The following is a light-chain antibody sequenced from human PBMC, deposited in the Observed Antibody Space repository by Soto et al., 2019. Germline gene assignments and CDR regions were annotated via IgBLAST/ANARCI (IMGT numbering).Light chain of an antibody. Sequence: IHLTQSPSSVSASVMDTVTMTFRASQGISSYLAWYQQKPGKAPKVLIYLASSLESGVPSRFSGSGSGTEFTLTISNLQPDDFATYYCQQSNTYSWTFGQGTKVDIK. CDR2: LAS. CDR1: QGISSY. CDR3: QQSNTYSWT. J-gene: IGKJ1*01. V-gene: IGKV1-5*03.